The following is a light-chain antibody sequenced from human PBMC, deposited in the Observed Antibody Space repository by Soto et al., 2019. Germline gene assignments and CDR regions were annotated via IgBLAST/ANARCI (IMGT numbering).Light chain of an antibody. Sequence: DTQMTQSPSSLSASVGDRVTISCQASQDITTYLNWYQQKPGKAPKLLIYDASNLERGVASTFSVSGSGAYFTLTISSLQPEDVAAYYCHQSGTFGPGTKVDI. CDR2: DAS. CDR1: QDITTY. J-gene: IGKJ3*01. CDR3: HQSGT. V-gene: IGKV1-33*01.